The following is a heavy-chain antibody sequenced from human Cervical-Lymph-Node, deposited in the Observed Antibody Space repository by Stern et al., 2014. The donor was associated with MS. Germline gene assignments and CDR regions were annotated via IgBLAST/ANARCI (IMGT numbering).Heavy chain of an antibody. V-gene: IGHV4-31*03. Sequence: QLQLQESGPGLVKPSQTLSLTCTVSGGSISSGGYYWSWIRQHPGKGLAXIGYIYYSGSTYYNPSLKSRVTISVDTSKNQFSLKLSSVTAADTAVYYCARVSGDCSSTSCPSDYWGQGTLVTVSS. CDR1: GGSISSGGYY. CDR2: IYYSGST. D-gene: IGHD2-2*01. CDR3: ARVSGDCSSTSCPSDY. J-gene: IGHJ4*02.